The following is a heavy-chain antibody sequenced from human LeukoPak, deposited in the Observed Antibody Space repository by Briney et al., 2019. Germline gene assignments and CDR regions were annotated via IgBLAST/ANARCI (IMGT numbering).Heavy chain of an antibody. CDR3: VKEGDYGYYFDY. J-gene: IGHJ4*02. CDR2: IESDGSST. D-gene: IGHD3-16*01. Sequence: GGSLRLSCAASGFTFRTYWMNWVRQAPGKGLVWVSRIESDGSSTSYADSVKGRFTISRDDSKNTLYLRMSSLRAEDTAVYYCVKEGDYGYYFDYWGQGTLVTVSS. CDR1: GFTFRTYW. V-gene: IGHV3-74*01.